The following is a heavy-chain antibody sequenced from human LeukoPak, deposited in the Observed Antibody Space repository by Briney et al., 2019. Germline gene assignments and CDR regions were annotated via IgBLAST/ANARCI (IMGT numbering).Heavy chain of an antibody. D-gene: IGHD3-22*01. V-gene: IGHV4-59*01. J-gene: IGHJ3*02. CDR2: IYYSGST. CDR1: GGSISSSY. Sequence: SETLSLTCSVSGGSISSSYWSWIRQPPGKGLEWIGYIYYSGSTNYNPSLKSRVTISVDTSKNQFSLNLSSVTAADTAVYYCARGGMIATGREPAEIWGQGTMVTVSS. CDR3: ARGGMIATGREPAEI.